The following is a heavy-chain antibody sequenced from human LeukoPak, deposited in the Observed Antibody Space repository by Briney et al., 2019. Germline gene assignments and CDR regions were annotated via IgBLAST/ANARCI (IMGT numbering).Heavy chain of an antibody. D-gene: IGHD5-18*01. CDR1: GFTFSSYT. Sequence: PGGSLRLSCAASGFTFSSYTMSWVRQAPGKGLEWVSTITTSDGNTYYTDSVKGRFTISRDNSKNTLYLQMNSLRAEDTAIYYCAKDLYPGYSYGYCFDYWGQGTLVTVSS. CDR2: ITTSDGNT. J-gene: IGHJ4*02. V-gene: IGHV3-23*01. CDR3: AKDLYPGYSYGYCFDY.